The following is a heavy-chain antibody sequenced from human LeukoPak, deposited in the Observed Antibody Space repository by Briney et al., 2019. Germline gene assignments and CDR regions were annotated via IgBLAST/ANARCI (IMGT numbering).Heavy chain of an antibody. D-gene: IGHD3-10*02. V-gene: IGHV3-11*04. CDR1: GFTVSDNY. CDR3: AELGITMIGGV. J-gene: IGHJ6*04. Sequence: GGSLRLSCAVSGFTVSDNYMSWVRHAPGKGLEWVSYISSSGSTIYYADSVKGRFTISRDNAKNSLYLQMNSLRAEDTAVYYCAELGITMIGGVWGKGTTVTISS. CDR2: ISSSGSTI.